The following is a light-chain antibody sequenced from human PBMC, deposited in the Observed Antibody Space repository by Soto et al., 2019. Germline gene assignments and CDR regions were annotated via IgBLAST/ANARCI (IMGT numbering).Light chain of an antibody. CDR1: RDVTSRY. V-gene: IGKV3-20*01. Sequence: ENVLTQSPGTLSLSPGESASLSCRASRDVTSRYVAWFQQKPGKAPRLLIYGASSRATGIPARFSGSGSGTDYILTIDRLEPEDFAVYYCQQYNDSPYTFGQGNKLEIK. J-gene: IGKJ2*01. CDR2: GAS. CDR3: QQYNDSPYT.